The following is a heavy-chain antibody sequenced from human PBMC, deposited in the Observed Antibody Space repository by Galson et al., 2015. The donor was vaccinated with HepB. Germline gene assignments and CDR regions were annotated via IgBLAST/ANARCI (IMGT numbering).Heavy chain of an antibody. D-gene: IGHD6-19*01. CDR1: GGSVSSGSYY. CDR2: IYYSGST. J-gene: IGHJ3*02. CDR3: ARVTGYSSGWYAPQAFDI. Sequence: QVQLQESGPGLVKPSETLSLTCIVSGGSVSSGSYYWSWIRQPPGKGLEWIGYIYYSGSTNYNPSLKSRVTISVDTSKNQFSLKLSSVTAADTAVYYCARVTGYSSGWYAPQAFDIWGQGTMVTVSS. V-gene: IGHV4-61*01.